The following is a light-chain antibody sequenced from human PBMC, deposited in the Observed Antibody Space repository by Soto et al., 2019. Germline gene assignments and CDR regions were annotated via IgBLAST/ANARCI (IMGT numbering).Light chain of an antibody. CDR3: QQYGSSPT. CDR2: DVS. J-gene: IGKJ1*01. Sequence: EIVLTQSPGTLSLSPGERATLSCRSSQSVSSSYLAWYQHKPGQAPRLLIYDVSSRATGIPDRFSGSGSGTDFTLTISRLEPEDFAVYYCQQYGSSPTFSQGTKVEIK. V-gene: IGKV3-20*01. CDR1: QSVSSSY.